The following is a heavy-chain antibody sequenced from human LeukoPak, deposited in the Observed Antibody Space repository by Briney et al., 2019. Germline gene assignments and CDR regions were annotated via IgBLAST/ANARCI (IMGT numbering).Heavy chain of an antibody. J-gene: IGHJ6*03. D-gene: IGHD2-2*01. Sequence: PGGSLRLSCAAYGFTFSYYGMHWVRQAPGKGLEWVAFIRYNGGDEYYADSVKGRFTISRDNSKNTLYLQMNSLRAEDTAVYYCAKDGCRYCSSNLDYMDVWGKGTTVTVSS. CDR2: IRYNGGDE. CDR1: GFTFSYYG. V-gene: IGHV3-30*02. CDR3: AKDGCRYCSSNLDYMDV.